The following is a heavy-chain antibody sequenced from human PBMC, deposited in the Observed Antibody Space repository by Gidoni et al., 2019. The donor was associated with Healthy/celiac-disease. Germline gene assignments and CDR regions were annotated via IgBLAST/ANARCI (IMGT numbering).Heavy chain of an antibody. J-gene: IGHJ4*02. Sequence: QVQLVESGGGVVQPGRSLRLSCAASGFTFSSYARHWVRQAPGKGLEWVAVISYDGSNKYYADSVKGRFTISRDNSKNTLYLQMNSLRAEDTAVYYCATVGAKWELLKGYWGQGTLVTVSS. V-gene: IGHV3-30-3*01. D-gene: IGHD1-26*01. CDR1: GFTFSSYA. CDR2: ISYDGSNK. CDR3: ATVGAKWELLKGY.